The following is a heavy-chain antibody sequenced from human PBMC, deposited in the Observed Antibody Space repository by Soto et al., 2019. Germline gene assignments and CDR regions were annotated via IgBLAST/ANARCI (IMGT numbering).Heavy chain of an antibody. CDR3: GRRVSGGIAVVGTSFDY. CDR2: IYYSGST. Sequence: QLQLQESAPGLVKPSETLFLTCTVSGGSISSSSYYWGWIRQPPGKGLEWIGNIYYSGSTYYNPSLKSSVTIPVNTSKNQVSLMLSTVTAADTAVYDWGRRVSGGIAVVGTSFDYWGQGTLFTVSS. CDR1: GGSISSSSYY. V-gene: IGHV4-39*01. D-gene: IGHD6-19*01. J-gene: IGHJ4*02.